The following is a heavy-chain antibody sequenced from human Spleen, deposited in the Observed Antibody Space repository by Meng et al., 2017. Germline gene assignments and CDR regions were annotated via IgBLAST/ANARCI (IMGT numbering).Heavy chain of an antibody. J-gene: IGHJ5*02. CDR3: ARVLPAAIGRWFDP. D-gene: IGHD2-2*01. CDR2: ISSSGSTI. Sequence: GESLKISCAASGFSVSHNYMSWVRQAPGKGLEWVSYISSSGSTIYYADSVKGRFTISRDNAKNSMYLQMNSLRAEDTAVYYCARVLPAAIGRWFDPWGQGTLVTVSS. CDR1: GFSVSHNY. V-gene: IGHV3-11*04.